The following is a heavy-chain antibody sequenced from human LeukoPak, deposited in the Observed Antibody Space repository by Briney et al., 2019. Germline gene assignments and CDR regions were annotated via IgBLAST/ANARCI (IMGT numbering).Heavy chain of an antibody. CDR2: IASDGST. CDR3: IGSGGWPGY. J-gene: IGHJ4*02. CDR1: GFTFSSYW. D-gene: IGHD1-26*01. Sequence: GGSLRLSCAASGFTFSSYWMHWVRQAPGKGLVWVSRIASDGSTVYADSVKGRFTISRDNAKDTVYLQMNSLRVEDTAVYYCIGSGGWPGYWGQGTLITVSS. V-gene: IGHV3-74*01.